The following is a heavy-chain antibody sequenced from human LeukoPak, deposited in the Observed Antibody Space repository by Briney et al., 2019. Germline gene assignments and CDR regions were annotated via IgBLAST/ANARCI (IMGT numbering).Heavy chain of an antibody. D-gene: IGHD3-10*01. CDR3: VRNEGASGGFYGPFGQ. CDR1: GFTFSRHW. CDR2: INSDGSST. V-gene: IGHV3-74*01. Sequence: GGSLRLSCAASGFTFSRHWMHWVRQAPGKGLVWVSRINSDGSSTSYADSVKGRFTISRDNAKNTLYLQVNTLRAEDTSVYYCVRNEGASGGFYGPFGQWGQGTLVTVSS. J-gene: IGHJ4*02.